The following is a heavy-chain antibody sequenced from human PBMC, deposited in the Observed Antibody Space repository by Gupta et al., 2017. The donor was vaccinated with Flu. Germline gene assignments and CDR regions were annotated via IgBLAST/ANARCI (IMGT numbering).Heavy chain of an antibody. V-gene: IGHV4-39*01. CDR1: GYSISSSNYY. D-gene: IGHD2-15*01. CDR2: INSSGNT. CDR3: GRHPGYCSSGSCFGYYVVDV. J-gene: IGHJ6*02. Sequence: QVQLQESGPRLVRPSETLSLTCTVAGYSISSSNYYWGWIRQSPGKGLEWIGNINSSGNTNYKPSLNSRVTIDVDTSKNQFSLRLDSVTAADTAVYYCGRHPGYCSSGSCFGYYVVDVWGQGTTGTVSS.